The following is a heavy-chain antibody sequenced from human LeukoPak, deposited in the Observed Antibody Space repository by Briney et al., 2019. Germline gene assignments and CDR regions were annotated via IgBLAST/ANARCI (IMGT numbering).Heavy chain of an antibody. D-gene: IGHD3-16*02. CDR3: ATDLARRHIREVSHVDV. CDR1: GFSFSSFA. J-gene: IGHJ6*04. V-gene: IGHV3-23*01. Sequence: PGGSLRLSCAASGFSFSSFAMSWVRQAPGKGLEWVSGISGSGGNTYYADSVKVRFTISRDNSKNTLFLQMSTLRAEDTAVYYCATDLARRHIREVSHVDVWGKGTTVTISS. CDR2: ISGSGGNT.